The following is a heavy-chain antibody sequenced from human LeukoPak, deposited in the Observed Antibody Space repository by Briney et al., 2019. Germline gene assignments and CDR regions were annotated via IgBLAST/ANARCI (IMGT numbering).Heavy chain of an antibody. CDR1: GGSFSGYY. V-gene: IGHV4-34*01. CDR2: INHSGST. D-gene: IGHD2-2*01. Sequence: SETLSLTCAVYGGSFSGYYWSWIRQPPGKGLEWIGEINHSGSTNYNPSLESRVTISVDTSKNQFSLKLSPVTAADTAVYYCARGRTYCSGTSCYPGRYYFDYWGQGTLVTVSS. J-gene: IGHJ4*02. CDR3: ARGRTYCSGTSCYPGRYYFDY.